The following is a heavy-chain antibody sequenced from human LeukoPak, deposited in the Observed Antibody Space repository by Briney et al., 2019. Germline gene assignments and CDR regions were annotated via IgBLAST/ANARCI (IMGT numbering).Heavy chain of an antibody. CDR2: ISGSGGST. J-gene: IGHJ6*04. CDR1: GFTFSSYA. CDR3: ANDPQLVVVPVLMDV. V-gene: IGHV3-23*01. Sequence: GGSLRLSCAASGFTFSSYAMSWVRQAPGKGLEWVSAISGSGGSTYYADSVKGRFTISRDNSKNTLYLQMNSLRAEDTAVYYCANDPQLVVVPVLMDVWGKGTTVTVSS. D-gene: IGHD2-2*01.